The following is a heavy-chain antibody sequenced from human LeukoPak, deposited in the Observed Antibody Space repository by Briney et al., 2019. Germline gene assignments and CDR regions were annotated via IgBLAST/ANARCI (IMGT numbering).Heavy chain of an antibody. V-gene: IGHV4-39*01. CDR1: GGSISSSSYY. J-gene: IGHJ4*02. CDR3: ARQFDGDYVWYY. CDR2: IYYSGST. D-gene: IGHD4-17*01. Sequence: SETLSLTCTVSGGSISSSSYYWGWIRQPPGKGLEWIGSIYYSGSTYYNPSLKSRVTISVDTSKNQFSLKLSSVTAADTAVYYCARQFDGDYVWYYWGQGTLVTVSS.